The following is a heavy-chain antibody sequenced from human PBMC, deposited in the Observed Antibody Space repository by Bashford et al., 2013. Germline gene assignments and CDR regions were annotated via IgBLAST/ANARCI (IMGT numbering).Heavy chain of an antibody. CDR2: ISGNTTYV. CDR1: GFTFNLYA. CDR3: AKSTRYCSTSSCSYYYYGMDV. D-gene: IGHD2-2*01. J-gene: IGHJ6*02. Sequence: GSLRLSCAASGFTFNLYAMNWVRQAPGKGLQWVSSISGNTTYVDYADSVRGRFTTSRDNTKNSIYLQMNSLRVEDTAVYSCAKSTRYCSTSSCSYYYYGMDVWGQGTTVTVSS. V-gene: IGHV3-21*04.